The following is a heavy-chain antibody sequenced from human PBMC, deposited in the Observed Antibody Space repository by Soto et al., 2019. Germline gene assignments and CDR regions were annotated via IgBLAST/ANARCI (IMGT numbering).Heavy chain of an antibody. CDR2: INHSGST. Sequence: SETLSLTCAVYGGSFSGYYWSWIRQPPGKGLEWIGEINHSGSTNYNPSLKSRVTISVDTSKNQFSLKLSSVTAADTAVYYCARGIGSGSYYHPYYYYYYMDVWGKGTTVTVSS. CDR1: GGSFSGYY. J-gene: IGHJ6*03. V-gene: IGHV4-34*01. CDR3: ARGIGSGSYYHPYYYYYYMDV. D-gene: IGHD3-10*01.